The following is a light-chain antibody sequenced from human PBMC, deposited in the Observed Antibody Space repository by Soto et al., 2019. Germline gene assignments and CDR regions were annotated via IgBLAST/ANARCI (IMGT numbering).Light chain of an antibody. CDR1: SSNIGAGYD. V-gene: IGLV1-40*01. J-gene: IGLJ1*01. CDR2: GNS. Sequence: QSALTQPPSVSGAPGQRVTISCTGRSSNIGAGYDVHWYQQLPGTAPKLLIYGNSNRPSGVPDRFSGSKSGTSASLAITGLQAEDEADYYCQSYDSSLSGFYVFGTGTKLTVL. CDR3: QSYDSSLSGFYV.